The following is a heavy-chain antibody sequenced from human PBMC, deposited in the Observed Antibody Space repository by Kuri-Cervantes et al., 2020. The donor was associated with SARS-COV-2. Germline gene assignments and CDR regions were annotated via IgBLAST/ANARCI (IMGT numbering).Heavy chain of an antibody. Sequence: GESLKISCAASGFTFSSYSMNWVRQAPGKGLEWVSYISSSSSYIYYADSVKGRFTISRDNAKNSLYLQMNSLRAEDTAVYYCAREKYYYDSSGLGGGEDYYYGMDVWGQGTTVTVSS. CDR3: AREKYYYDSSGLGGGEDYYYGMDV. CDR2: ISSSSSYI. D-gene: IGHD3-22*01. V-gene: IGHV3-21*05. CDR1: GFTFSSYS. J-gene: IGHJ6*02.